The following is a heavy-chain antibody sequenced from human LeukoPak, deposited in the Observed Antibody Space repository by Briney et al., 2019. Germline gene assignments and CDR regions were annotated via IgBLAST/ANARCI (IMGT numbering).Heavy chain of an antibody. D-gene: IGHD3-9*01. J-gene: IGHJ4*02. Sequence: GESLQISCKGSGYSFTSYWIGWVRPMPGKGLEWMGIIYPGDSDTRYSPSFQGQVTISADKSISTAYLQWSSLKASDTAIYYCARGHISYDILTLDYWGQGTLVTVSS. V-gene: IGHV5-51*01. CDR3: ARGHISYDILTLDY. CDR1: GYSFTSYW. CDR2: IYPGDSDT.